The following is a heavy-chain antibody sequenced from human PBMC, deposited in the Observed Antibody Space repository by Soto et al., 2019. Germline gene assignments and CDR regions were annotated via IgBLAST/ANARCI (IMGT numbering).Heavy chain of an antibody. Sequence: GASVKVSCKASGYTFTGYYMHWVRQAPGQGLEWMGWINPNSGGTNYAQKFQGWVTMTRDTSISTAYMELSRLRSDDTAVYYCAREAKNYDILTGKYYYGVDVWGQGTTVTVSS. CDR2: INPNSGGT. J-gene: IGHJ6*02. D-gene: IGHD3-9*01. CDR3: AREAKNYDILTGKYYYGVDV. CDR1: GYTFTGYY. V-gene: IGHV1-2*04.